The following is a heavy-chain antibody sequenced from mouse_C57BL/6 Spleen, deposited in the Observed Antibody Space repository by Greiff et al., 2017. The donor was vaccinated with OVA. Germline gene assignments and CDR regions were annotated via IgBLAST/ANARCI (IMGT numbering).Heavy chain of an antibody. Sequence: QVQLQQPGAELVKPGASVKLSCKASGYTFTSYWMQWVKQRPGQGLEWIGEIDPSDSYTNYNQKFKGKATLTVDTSSSTAYMQLSSLTSEDSAVYYCARRSYSSYLDYWGQGTTLTVSS. CDR3: ARRSYSSYLDY. J-gene: IGHJ2*01. CDR1: GYTFTSYW. V-gene: IGHV1-50*01. D-gene: IGHD2-5*01. CDR2: IDPSDSYT.